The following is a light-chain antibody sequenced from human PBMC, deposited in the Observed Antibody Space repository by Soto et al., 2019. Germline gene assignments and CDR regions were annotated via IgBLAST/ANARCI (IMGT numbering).Light chain of an antibody. V-gene: IGKV1-39*01. J-gene: IGKJ1*01. CDR3: QLATNTLWT. CDR2: AAS. Sequence: DIPMTQSPSSLSASVGDRVTISCRASQSIGPYLNWFQQKPGKAPKLLIFAASNLQSGVPSRFSGGGSGADFTLTISSLQPEDFATYYCQLATNTLWTFGQGTKVEI. CDR1: QSIGPY.